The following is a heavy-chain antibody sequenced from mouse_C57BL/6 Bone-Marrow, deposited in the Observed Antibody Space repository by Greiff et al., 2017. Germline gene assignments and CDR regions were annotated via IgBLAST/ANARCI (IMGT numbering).Heavy chain of an antibody. CDR2: INPSTGGT. CDR3: ARNYDGYLFDY. V-gene: IGHV1-42*01. CDR1: GYSFTGYY. D-gene: IGHD2-3*01. Sequence: EVQLQQSGPELVKPGASVKISCKASGYSFTGYYMNWVKQSPEKSLEWIGEINPSTGGTTSNQKFKAKATLTVDKSSSTAYMQLKSLTSEDSAVYYCARNYDGYLFDYWGQGTTLTVSS. J-gene: IGHJ2*01.